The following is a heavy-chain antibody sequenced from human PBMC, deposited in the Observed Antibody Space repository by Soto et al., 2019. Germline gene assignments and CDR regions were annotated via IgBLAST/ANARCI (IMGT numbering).Heavy chain of an antibody. CDR2: IYYSGST. CDR1: GGSISSSSYY. D-gene: IGHD6-13*01. CDR3: ARNRGSSSQNWFDP. J-gene: IGHJ5*02. V-gene: IGHV4-39*01. Sequence: SETLSLTCTVPGGSISSSSYYWGWIRQPPGKGLEWIGSIYYSGSTYYNPSLKSRVTISVDTSKNQFSLKLSSVTAADTAVYYCARNRGSSSQNWFDPWGQGTLVTVSS.